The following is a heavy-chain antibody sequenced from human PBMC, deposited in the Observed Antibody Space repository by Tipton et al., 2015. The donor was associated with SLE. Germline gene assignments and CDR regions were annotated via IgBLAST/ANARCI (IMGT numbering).Heavy chain of an antibody. Sequence: TLSLTCTVSGGSISSYYWSWIRQLAGKGLEWIGRIYSSGATKYNPSLKSRVTVSADTSKNQFSLYLSSVTAADTAIYYCARIRSGLHSWGFDPWGQGTLVTVSS. V-gene: IGHV4-4*07. CDR1: GGSISSYY. J-gene: IGHJ5*02. CDR3: ARIRSGLHSWGFDP. CDR2: IYSSGAT. D-gene: IGHD3-10*01.